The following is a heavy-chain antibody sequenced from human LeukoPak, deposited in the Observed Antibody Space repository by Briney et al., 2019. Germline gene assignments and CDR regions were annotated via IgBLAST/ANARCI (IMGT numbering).Heavy chain of an antibody. J-gene: IGHJ4*02. Sequence: GGSLRLSCAASGFTLSSYAMTWVRQAPGKGLEWVSGISWNGGSIDYTDSVKGRFTISRDNAKNSLYLQMNSLRAEDTAFYFCAKAEGFFGGYYDHWGQGTLVTVSS. CDR3: AKAEGFFGGYYDH. CDR2: ISWNGGSI. D-gene: IGHD4-23*01. CDR1: GFTLSSYA. V-gene: IGHV3-9*01.